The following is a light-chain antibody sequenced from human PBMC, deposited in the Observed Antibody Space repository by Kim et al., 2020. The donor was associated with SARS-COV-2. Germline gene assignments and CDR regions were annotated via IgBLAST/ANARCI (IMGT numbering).Light chain of an antibody. CDR2: GAS. Sequence: EIVMTQSPGTLSVSPGERATLSCRAGQSVRSNLAWYQQKPGQAPRLLIYGASTRANGIPVRFSGSGSETEFTLTISSLQSEDFAVYYCQQYNNWWSFGQGTRVEIK. J-gene: IGKJ1*01. CDR3: QQYNNWWS. CDR1: QSVRSN. V-gene: IGKV3-15*01.